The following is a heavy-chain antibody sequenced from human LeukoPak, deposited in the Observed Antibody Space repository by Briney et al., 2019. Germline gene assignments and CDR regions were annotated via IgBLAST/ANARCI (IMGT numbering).Heavy chain of an antibody. CDR1: GVSISNSNHY. Sequence: PSETLSLTCTASGVSISNSNHYWAWIRQPPGKGLEWIASIYYSGNIYYNPSLKSRVTISVDTSKNQFSLKLSSVTAADTAVYYCARRGFWSDYGYNRFDPWGQGTLVTVSS. D-gene: IGHD3-3*01. V-gene: IGHV4-39*01. CDR3: ARRGFWSDYGYNRFDP. CDR2: IYYSGNI. J-gene: IGHJ5*02.